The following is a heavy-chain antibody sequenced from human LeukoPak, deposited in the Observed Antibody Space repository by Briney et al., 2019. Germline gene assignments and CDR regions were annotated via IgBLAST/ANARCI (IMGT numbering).Heavy chain of an antibody. D-gene: IGHD2-2*01. CDR3: AREGDIVVVPAAIRSYGMDV. CDR1: GYTFTGYY. CDR2: INPNSGGT. V-gene: IGHV1-2*04. J-gene: IGHJ6*02. Sequence: ASVKVSCKASGYTFTGYYMHWVRQAPGQGLEWMGWINPNSGGTNYAQKFQGWVTMTRDTSISTAYMELSRLRSDDTAVYYCAREGDIVVVPAAIRSYGMDVWGQGTTVTVSS.